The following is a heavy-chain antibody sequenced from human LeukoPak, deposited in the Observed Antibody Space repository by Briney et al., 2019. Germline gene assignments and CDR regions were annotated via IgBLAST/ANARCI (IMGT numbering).Heavy chain of an antibody. Sequence: GGSLRLSCAASGFTFSDYYMSWIPQAPGKGLEWVSYISSSSSYTNYADSVKGRFTISRDNAKNSLYLQMNSLRAEDTAVYYCARDSPATGWGSYRSNPLDYWGQGTLVTVSS. CDR2: ISSSSSYT. CDR1: GFTFSDYY. D-gene: IGHD3-16*02. V-gene: IGHV3-11*05. CDR3: ARDSPATGWGSYRSNPLDY. J-gene: IGHJ4*02.